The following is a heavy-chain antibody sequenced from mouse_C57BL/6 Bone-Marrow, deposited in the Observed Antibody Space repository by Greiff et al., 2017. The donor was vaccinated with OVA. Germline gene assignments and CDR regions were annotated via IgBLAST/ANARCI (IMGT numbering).Heavy chain of an antibody. J-gene: IGHJ4*01. D-gene: IGHD2-1*01. CDR3: ARGPIYGNFYYYARDY. Sequence: QVQLQQPGAELVKPGASVKLSCKASGYTFTSYWMQWVKQRPGQGLEWIGEIDPSDSYTNYNQKFKGKATLTVDKSSSTAYMQLSSLTSEDSAVYYCARGPIYGNFYYYARDYWGQGTSVTVSS. V-gene: IGHV1-50*01. CDR2: IDPSDSYT. CDR1: GYTFTSYW.